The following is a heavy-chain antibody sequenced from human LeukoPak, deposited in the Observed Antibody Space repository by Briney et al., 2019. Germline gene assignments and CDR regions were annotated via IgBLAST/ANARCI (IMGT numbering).Heavy chain of an antibody. CDR2: INHSGST. Sequence: PSETLSLTCAVYGGSFSGYYWSWIRQPPGKGLEWIGEINHSGSTNYNPSLKSRVTISVDTSKNQFSLKLSPVTAADTAVYYCARGMYSSGWYGSHFDYWGQGTLVTVSS. CDR3: ARGMYSSGWYGSHFDY. D-gene: IGHD6-19*01. CDR1: GGSFSGYY. J-gene: IGHJ4*02. V-gene: IGHV4-34*01.